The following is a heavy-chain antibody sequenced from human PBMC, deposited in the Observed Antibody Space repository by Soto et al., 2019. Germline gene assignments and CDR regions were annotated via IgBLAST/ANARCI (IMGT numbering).Heavy chain of an antibody. CDR1: GYTFTSYD. CDR2: MNPNRGNT. V-gene: IGHV1-8*01. Sequence: ASVKVSCKASGYTFTSYDINWVRQATGQGLEWMGWMNPNRGNTGYAQKFQGRVPMTRNTSISTAYMELGSLRSEDTAVYYCATLKRYNWNYPGYYYYMDVWGKGTTVTVSS. CDR3: ATLKRYNWNYPGYYYYMDV. D-gene: IGHD1-7*01. J-gene: IGHJ6*03.